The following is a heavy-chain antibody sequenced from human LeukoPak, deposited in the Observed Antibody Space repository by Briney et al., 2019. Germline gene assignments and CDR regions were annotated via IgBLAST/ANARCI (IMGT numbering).Heavy chain of an antibody. CDR2: IKQDGSEK. V-gene: IGHV3-7*03. Sequence: GGSLRLSCAASGFTFSSYWMSWVRQAPGKGLEWVANIKQDGSEKYYVDSVKGRFTISRDNAKNSLYLQMNSLRAEDTAVYYCAKAYSSSWSGVEDYWGQGTLVTVSS. CDR3: AKAYSSSWSGVEDY. CDR1: GFTFSSYW. D-gene: IGHD6-13*01. J-gene: IGHJ4*02.